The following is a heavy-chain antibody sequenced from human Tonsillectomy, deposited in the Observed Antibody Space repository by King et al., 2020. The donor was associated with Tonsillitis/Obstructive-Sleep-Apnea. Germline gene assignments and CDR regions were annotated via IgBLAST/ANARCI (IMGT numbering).Heavy chain of an antibody. CDR1: VFTVSNNY. J-gene: IGHJ6*03. CDR3: ASGYCSGGSCPHYYYMDV. D-gene: IGHD2-15*01. V-gene: IGHV3-53*01. Sequence: VQLVESGGGLIQPGGSLRRSCAASVFTVSNNYMSWVRQAPGKGLEWVVVIYSGVSTFYADSVKGRFTISRHNSKNTAYLQMNGLRAEDTAVYYCASGYCSGGSCPHYYYMDVWGRGTTVTVS. CDR2: IYSGVST.